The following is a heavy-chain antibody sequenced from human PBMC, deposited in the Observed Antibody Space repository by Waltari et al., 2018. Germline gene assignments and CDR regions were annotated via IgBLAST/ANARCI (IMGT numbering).Heavy chain of an antibody. CDR3: TRDKLDYYNGMDV. CDR2: IKPSDGGT. CDR1: GDTFSSYF. Sequence: QVQLVQSGAEVKKPGASVKVYCRTSGDTFSSYFIFWVRPAPGQGLEWMGIIKPSDGGTNYTQKFQDRVTMTRDTSTSTVYMELRSLRSEDTAVYYCTRDKLDYYNGMDVWGQGTTVTVSS. J-gene: IGHJ6*02. D-gene: IGHD3-10*01. V-gene: IGHV1-46*03.